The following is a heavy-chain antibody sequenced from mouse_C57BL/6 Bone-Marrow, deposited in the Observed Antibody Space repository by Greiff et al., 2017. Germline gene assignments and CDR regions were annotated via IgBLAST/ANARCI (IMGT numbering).Heavy chain of an antibody. CDR2: ISDGGSYT. CDR1: GFTFSSYA. J-gene: IGHJ4*01. D-gene: IGHD2-1*01. V-gene: IGHV5-4*01. Sequence: EVQVVESGGGLVKPGGSLKLSCAASGFTFSSYAMSWVRQTPEKRLEWVATISDGGSYTYYPDNVKGRFTISRDTAKNNLYLQMSHLKSEDTAMYYCARVSTMVTPYAMDYWGQGTSVTVSS. CDR3: ARVSTMVTPYAMDY.